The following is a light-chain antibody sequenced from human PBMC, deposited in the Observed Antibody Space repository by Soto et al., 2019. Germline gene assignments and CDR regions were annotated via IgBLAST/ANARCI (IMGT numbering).Light chain of an antibody. CDR1: SSDVGTYTY. V-gene: IGLV2-11*01. CDR2: DVI. J-gene: IGLJ1*01. CDR3: CSYAGSYTHV. Sequence: QSVLTQPRSVSGSPGQSVTISCTGTSSDVGTYTYVSWYQQHPGKAPKLIIYDVIKRPSGVPDRFSGSKSGSTASLTISGLQAEDEADYYCCSYAGSYTHVFGTGTKVTVL.